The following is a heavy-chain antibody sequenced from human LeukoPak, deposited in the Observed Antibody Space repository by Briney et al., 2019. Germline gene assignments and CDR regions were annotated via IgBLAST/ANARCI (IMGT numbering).Heavy chain of an antibody. Sequence: SETLSLTCTVSGGSISSYYWSWIRQPPGKGLEWIGYIYYSGSTNYNPSLKSRVTISVDTSKNQFSLKLSSVTAADTAVYYCARGGDFDYWGQGTPVTVSS. CDR3: ARGGDFDY. CDR2: IYYSGST. V-gene: IGHV4-59*01. CDR1: GGSISSYY. J-gene: IGHJ4*02. D-gene: IGHD5-12*01.